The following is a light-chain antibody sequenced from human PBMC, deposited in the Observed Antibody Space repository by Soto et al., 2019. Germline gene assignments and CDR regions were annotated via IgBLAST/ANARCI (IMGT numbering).Light chain of an antibody. Sequence: QSALTQPASVSGSPGQSITISCTGTSSDVGGYNYVSWYQQHPGKAPKLMIYEVSNRPSGVSNRFSGSKSGNTASLTISGLHAEDEADYYCSSYTTSSPHWVFGGGTKLTVL. J-gene: IGLJ3*02. V-gene: IGLV2-14*01. CDR3: SSYTTSSPHWV. CDR1: SSDVGGYNY. CDR2: EVS.